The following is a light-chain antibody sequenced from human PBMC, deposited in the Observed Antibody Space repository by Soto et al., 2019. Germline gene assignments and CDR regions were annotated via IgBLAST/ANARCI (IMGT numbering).Light chain of an antibody. Sequence: QSALTQPASVSGSPGQSITISCTGTSSDVGGYNYVSWYQQHPGKAPKLMIYEVSNRPSWVSNRFSGSKSGNTASLTISGLQAEDEADYYCSSSTSSDTLRFGGGTKLTVL. CDR3: SSSTSSDTLR. CDR2: EVS. J-gene: IGLJ2*01. CDR1: SSDVGGYNY. V-gene: IGLV2-14*01.